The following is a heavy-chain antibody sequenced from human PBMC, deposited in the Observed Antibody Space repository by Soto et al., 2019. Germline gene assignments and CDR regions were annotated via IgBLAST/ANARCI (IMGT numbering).Heavy chain of an antibody. CDR3: ARRYSSSWSGFDP. Sequence: PGGSLRLSCAASGVTFSSYWMSWVRQAPGKGLEWVANIKQDGSEKYYVDSVKGRFTISRDNAKNSLYLQMNSLRVEDTAVYYSARRYSSSWSGFDPWGQGTLVTVSS. D-gene: IGHD6-13*01. CDR2: IKQDGSEK. V-gene: IGHV3-7*01. J-gene: IGHJ5*02. CDR1: GVTFSSYW.